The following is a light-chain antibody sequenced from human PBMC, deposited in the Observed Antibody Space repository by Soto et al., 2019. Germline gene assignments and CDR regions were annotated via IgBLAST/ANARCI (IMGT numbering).Light chain of an antibody. V-gene: IGKV3-20*01. Sequence: DIVLTQSPGTLSLSPGERATLSCMASQSVSSSYLAWYQQKPGQAPRLLIYGASSRATGIPDRFSGSGSGTDFTLTISRLEPEDFAVYYCQQYGSSPYTFGQGTKVDIK. CDR3: QQYGSSPYT. CDR2: GAS. CDR1: QSVSSSY. J-gene: IGKJ2*01.